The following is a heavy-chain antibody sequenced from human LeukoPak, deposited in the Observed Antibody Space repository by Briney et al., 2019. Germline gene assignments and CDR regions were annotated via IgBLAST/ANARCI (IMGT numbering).Heavy chain of an antibody. J-gene: IGHJ4*02. CDR1: GFTFSSYW. V-gene: IGHV3-7*01. CDR3: ARDSIRQQLYYFDY. Sequence: PGGSLRLSCAASGFTFSSYWMSWVRQAPGKGLEWVANIKQDGSEKYYVDSVKGRFTISRDNAKNSLYLQMNSLRAEDTAVYYCARDSIRQQLYYFDYWGQGTPVTVSS. D-gene: IGHD6-13*01. CDR2: IKQDGSEK.